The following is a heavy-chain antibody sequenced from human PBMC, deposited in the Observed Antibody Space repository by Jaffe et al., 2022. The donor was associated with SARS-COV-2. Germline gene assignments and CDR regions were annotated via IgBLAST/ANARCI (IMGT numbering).Heavy chain of an antibody. J-gene: IGHJ6*02. Sequence: EVQLVQSGAEVKKPGESLRISCKGSGYSFTSYWISWVRQMPGKGLEWMGRIDPSDSYTNYSPSFQGHVTISADKSISTAYLQWSSLKASDTAMYYCARHDPPYYDILTGYYQNYYYYGMDVWGQGTTVTVSS. V-gene: IGHV5-10-1*03. CDR1: GYSFTSYW. CDR3: ARHDPPYYDILTGYYQNYYYYGMDV. CDR2: IDPSDSYT. D-gene: IGHD3-9*01.